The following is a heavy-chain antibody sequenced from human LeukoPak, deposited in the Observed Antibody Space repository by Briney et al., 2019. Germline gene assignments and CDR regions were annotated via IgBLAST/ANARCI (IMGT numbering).Heavy chain of an antibody. Sequence: GGSLRLSCAASGFTLSSYGMYWVRQAQGKGLEWVAVISFDGSIIHYADSVKGRFSISRDNSQNTLYLQMNSLRAEDTAVYYCAKGYNYGYNYLDYWGQGTLVTVSS. CDR1: GFTLSSYG. D-gene: IGHD5-18*01. V-gene: IGHV3-30*18. J-gene: IGHJ4*02. CDR3: AKGYNYGYNYLDY. CDR2: ISFDGSII.